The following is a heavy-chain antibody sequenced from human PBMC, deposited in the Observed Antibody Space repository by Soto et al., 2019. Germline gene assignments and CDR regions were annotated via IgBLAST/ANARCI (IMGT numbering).Heavy chain of an antibody. V-gene: IGHV4-61*01. Sequence: SATMSITCTFSGGSVSSGRSYWIWIRQPPGKGLEWIGYIYYSGSTNYNPSLKSRVTKPVDTSKNQFSLKLTSVTAADTAVYYCARLNRGTYDYWGQGALVTVSS. CDR1: GGSVSSGRSY. J-gene: IGHJ4*02. CDR3: ARLNRGTYDY. CDR2: IYYSGST.